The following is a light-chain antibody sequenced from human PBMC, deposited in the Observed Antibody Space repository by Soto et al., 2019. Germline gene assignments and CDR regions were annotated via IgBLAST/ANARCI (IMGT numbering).Light chain of an antibody. CDR1: QSVSSN. Sequence: EIVMTQSPATLSVSPGERATLSCRASQSVSSNLAWYQQKPGQAPRLLSYGASPRATGIPARFSGSGSGTEFTLTISSLQSEDFAVYYCQQYNSWPLTFGGGTKVDIK. CDR3: QQYNSWPLT. V-gene: IGKV3-15*01. J-gene: IGKJ4*01. CDR2: GAS.